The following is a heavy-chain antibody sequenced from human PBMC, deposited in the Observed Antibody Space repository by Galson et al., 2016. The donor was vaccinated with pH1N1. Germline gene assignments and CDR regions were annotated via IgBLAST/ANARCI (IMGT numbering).Heavy chain of an antibody. CDR2: INPIFGTP. Sequence: SVKVSCKASGGTLSSNGISWVRQAPGQGLEWVGGINPIFGTPNYAQKFQGRVTASADKSTSTAYMELSSLILDDTAVYYCARPGAGREVLRHYYYYMDVWGKGTTVTVSS. D-gene: IGHD3-10*01. CDR1: GGTLSSNG. CDR3: ARPGAGREVLRHYYYYMDV. J-gene: IGHJ6*03. V-gene: IGHV1-69*06.